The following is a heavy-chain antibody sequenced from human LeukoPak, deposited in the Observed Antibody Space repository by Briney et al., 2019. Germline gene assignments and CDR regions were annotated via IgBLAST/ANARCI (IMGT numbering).Heavy chain of an antibody. CDR2: ISGSGGST. Sequence: GGSLRLSCAASGFTFSSYAMSWVRQAPGKGLEWVSAISGSGGSTYYADSVKGRFTISRDNSKNTLYLQMNSLRAEDTAVYYCAKDRAEYSSGWCHADYYYYGMDVWGQGTTVTVSS. D-gene: IGHD6-19*01. CDR1: GFTFSSYA. V-gene: IGHV3-23*01. CDR3: AKDRAEYSSGWCHADYYYYGMDV. J-gene: IGHJ6*02.